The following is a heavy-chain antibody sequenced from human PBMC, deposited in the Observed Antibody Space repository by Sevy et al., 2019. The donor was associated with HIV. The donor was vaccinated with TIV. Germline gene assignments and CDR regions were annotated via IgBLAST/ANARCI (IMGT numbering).Heavy chain of an antibody. J-gene: IGHJ4*02. CDR3: ARESIATVGDFDY. Sequence: SETLSLTCTVSGGSINNYYWSWIRQPPGKGLQWIGYIYYSGSTNYNPSLKSRVTMSVDTSKNQFSLKLSSVTAADTAIYYVARESIATVGDFDYWGQGTLVTVSS. V-gene: IGHV4-59*01. D-gene: IGHD6-13*01. CDR1: GGSINNYY. CDR2: IYYSGST.